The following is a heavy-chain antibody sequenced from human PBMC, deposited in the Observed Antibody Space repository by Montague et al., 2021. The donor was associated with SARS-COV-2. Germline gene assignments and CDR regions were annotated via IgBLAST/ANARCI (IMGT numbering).Heavy chain of an antibody. CDR1: GDSITNHY. J-gene: IGHJ4*02. CDR2: MHFTGKT. V-gene: IGHV4-4*07. D-gene: IGHD3-10*01. CDR3: ARDRFDFGAGRQGTIDF. Sequence: SETLSLTCSVSGDSITNHYWSWIRQPAGKGLEWIGRMHFTGKTNFSPFFSSRLTMSADTSKNQFSLKLTSVTAADMAIYFCARDRFDFGAGRQGTIDFWGQGTLVTVSS.